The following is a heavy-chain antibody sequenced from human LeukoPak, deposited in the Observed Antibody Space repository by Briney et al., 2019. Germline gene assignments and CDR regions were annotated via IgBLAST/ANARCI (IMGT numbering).Heavy chain of an antibody. V-gene: IGHV3-53*01. J-gene: IGHJ4*02. D-gene: IGHD3-10*01. CDR3: ARDSVTMVRGVMGPHYFDY. CDR1: GFTASSNY. Sequence: PGGSLRLSCAASGFTASSNYMSWVRQAPGKGLEWVSVIYSGGSTYYADSVKGRFTISRDNSRNTLYLQMNSLRAEDTAVYYCARDSVTMVRGVMGPHYFDYWGQGTLVTVSS. CDR2: IYSGGST.